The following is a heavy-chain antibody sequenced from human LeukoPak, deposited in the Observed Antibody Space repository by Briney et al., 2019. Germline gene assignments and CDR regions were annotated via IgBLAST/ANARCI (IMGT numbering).Heavy chain of an antibody. CDR2: ISYDGSNK. D-gene: IGHD3-3*01. Sequence: GGSLRLSCAASGFTFSSYAMHWVRQAPGKGLEWVAVISYDGSNKYYADSVKGRFTISRDNSKNTLYLQMNSLRAEDTAVYYCARASRSWEWYWGQGTLVTVSS. CDR3: ARASRSWEWY. CDR1: GFTFSSYA. J-gene: IGHJ4*02. V-gene: IGHV3-30-3*01.